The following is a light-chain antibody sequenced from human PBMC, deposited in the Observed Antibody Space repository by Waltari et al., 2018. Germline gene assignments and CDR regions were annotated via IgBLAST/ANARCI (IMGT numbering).Light chain of an antibody. V-gene: IGLV1-47*01. CDR1: HSNIGSNY. J-gene: IGLJ1*01. CDR2: KDS. CDR3: AAWDDSLSGPI. Sequence: QSVLTQPPSASGTPGQRVTISCSGSHSNIGSNYVYWYQQLPGTAPKLLIYKDSPRPSGFPYRFSGSKSGTSASLAISGLRSEDEADYYCAAWDDSLSGPIFATGTKVTV.